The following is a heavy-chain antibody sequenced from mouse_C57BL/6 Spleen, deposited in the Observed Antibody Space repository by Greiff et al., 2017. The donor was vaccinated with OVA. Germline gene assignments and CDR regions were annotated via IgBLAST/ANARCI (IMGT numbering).Heavy chain of an antibody. J-gene: IGHJ4*01. V-gene: IGHV1-19*01. CDR1: GYTFTDYY. CDR3: ARGGTAQAAYDAMDY. D-gene: IGHD3-2*02. CDR2: INPYNGGT. Sequence: EVHLVESGPVLVKPGASVKMSCKASGYTFTDYYMNWVKQSHGQSLEWIGVINPYNGGTSYNQKFKGKATLTVDKSSSAAYMELNSLTSEDSAVYDCARGGTAQAAYDAMDYWGQGTSVTVSS.